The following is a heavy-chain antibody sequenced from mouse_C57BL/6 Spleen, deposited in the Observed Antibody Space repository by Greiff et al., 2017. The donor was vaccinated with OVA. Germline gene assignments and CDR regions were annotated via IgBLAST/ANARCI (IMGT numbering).Heavy chain of an antibody. CDR3: TQEGYGVAY. Sequence: VQLKQSGAELVRPGASVKLSCTASGFNIKDDYMHWVKQRPEQGLEWIGWIDPENGDTEYASKFQGKATITADTSSNTAYLQLSSLTSEDTAVYYCTQEGYGVAYWGQGTLVTVSA. J-gene: IGHJ3*01. CDR1: GFNIKDDY. CDR2: IDPENGDT. D-gene: IGHD2-2*01. V-gene: IGHV14-4*01.